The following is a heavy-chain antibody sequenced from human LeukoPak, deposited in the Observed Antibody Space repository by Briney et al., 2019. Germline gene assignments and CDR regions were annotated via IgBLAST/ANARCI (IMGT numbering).Heavy chain of an antibody. D-gene: IGHD5-12*01. Sequence: ASVKVSCKASGYTFTTYDMQWVRQASGQGLEWMGWVSPNSGKTAYAQKFQDRVTMTRDTSISTGYMELSSLRSEDTAVYYCARDSGYLWEGYYYYYGMDVWGQGTTVTVSS. CDR1: GYTFTTYD. CDR2: VSPNSGKT. V-gene: IGHV1-8*02. J-gene: IGHJ6*02. CDR3: ARDSGYLWEGYYYYYGMDV.